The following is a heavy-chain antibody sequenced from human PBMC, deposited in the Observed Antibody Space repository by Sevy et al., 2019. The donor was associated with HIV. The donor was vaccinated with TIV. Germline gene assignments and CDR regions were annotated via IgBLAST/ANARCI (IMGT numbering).Heavy chain of an antibody. CDR1: GFTFSIYW. Sequence: GGSLRLSCAASGFTFSIYWMSWVRQAPGKGLEWVANIKQDGSEKYYVDSVKGRFTISRDNAKNSLYLQMNSLRAEDTAVYYCARGPVVVVAAHPAFDIWGQGTMVTVSS. CDR2: IKQDGSEK. CDR3: ARGPVVVVAAHPAFDI. D-gene: IGHD2-15*01. V-gene: IGHV3-7*01. J-gene: IGHJ3*02.